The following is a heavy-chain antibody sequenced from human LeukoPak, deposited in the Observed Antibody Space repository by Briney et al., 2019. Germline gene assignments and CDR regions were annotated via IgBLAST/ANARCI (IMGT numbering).Heavy chain of an antibody. D-gene: IGHD6-6*01. CDR1: GFTFSSYE. Sequence: GGSLRLSCAASGFTFSSYEMNWVRQAPGKGLEWVSYISSSGSTIYYADSVKGRFTISRDNAKNSLYLQMNSLRAEDTAVYYCASPYSSSLGYNWFDPWGQGTLVTVSS. CDR2: ISSSGSTI. CDR3: ASPYSSSLGYNWFDP. V-gene: IGHV3-48*03. J-gene: IGHJ5*02.